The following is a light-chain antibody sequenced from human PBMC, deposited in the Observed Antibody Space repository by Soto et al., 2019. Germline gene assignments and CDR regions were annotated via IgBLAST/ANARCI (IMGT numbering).Light chain of an antibody. Sequence: EVVMTQSPATLSVSPGEGATLSCRASQSVSTSLAWYQQKPGQSPRLLIYGASTRATGIPSRFSGTGSGTEFTLTISSLQSEDFAVYYCQQYSNWPPFTFGQGTKLEIK. CDR1: QSVSTS. CDR2: GAS. CDR3: QQYSNWPPFT. J-gene: IGKJ2*01. V-gene: IGKV3-15*01.